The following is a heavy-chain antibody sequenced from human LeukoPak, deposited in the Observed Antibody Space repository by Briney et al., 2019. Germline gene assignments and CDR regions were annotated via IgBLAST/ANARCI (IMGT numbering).Heavy chain of an antibody. Sequence: PGGSLRLSCAASGFTVVNYAVNWVRQAPGKGLEWVSGISGTAGNTKYADSVKGRFTISRDNSKNMVYLQMNSLRAEDTAAYYCALETKYSSVSPGFDYWGQGTLVTVSS. CDR3: ALETKYSSVSPGFDY. CDR1: GFTVVNYA. CDR2: ISGTAGNT. V-gene: IGHV3-23*01. D-gene: IGHD3-22*01. J-gene: IGHJ4*02.